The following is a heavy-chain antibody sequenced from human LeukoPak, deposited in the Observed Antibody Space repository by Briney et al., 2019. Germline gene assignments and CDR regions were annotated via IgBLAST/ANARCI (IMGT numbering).Heavy chain of an antibody. J-gene: IGHJ4*02. CDR3: ARDKKTGDESGGFDY. Sequence: SETLSLTCTVPGGSISSYYWSWIRQPPGKGLEWIGYIYYSGSTNYNPALKSRVTISVDTSKNQFSLKLSSVTAADTAVYYCARDKKTGDESGGFDYWGQGTLVTVSS. V-gene: IGHV4-59*01. CDR2: IYYSGST. CDR1: GGSISSYY. D-gene: IGHD7-27*01.